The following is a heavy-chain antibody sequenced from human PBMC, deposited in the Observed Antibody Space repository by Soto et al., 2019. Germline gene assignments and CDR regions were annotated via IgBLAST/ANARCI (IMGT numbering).Heavy chain of an antibody. CDR1: GFSLSTGGVG. CDR3: AHAYYFDSHGSPLRAFDF. CDR2: IYWDDDK. Sequence: QITLKESGPPLVKPAQTLTLTCSFSGFSLSTGGVGVGWIRQPPGKALEWLAVIYWDDDKRYSPSLMSRLTLTKDTSKNQVVLIVTNVDPVDTATYYCAHAYYFDSHGSPLRAFDFWGQGTMVTVSS. V-gene: IGHV2-5*02. J-gene: IGHJ3*01. D-gene: IGHD3-22*01.